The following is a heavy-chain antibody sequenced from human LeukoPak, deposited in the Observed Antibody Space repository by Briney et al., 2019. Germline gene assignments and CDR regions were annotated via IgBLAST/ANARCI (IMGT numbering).Heavy chain of an antibody. D-gene: IGHD3-10*01. CDR1: GYTFTSYY. CDR3: ARRSDMVRGVIDWLDP. Sequence: VASVKVSCKASGYTFTSYYMHWVRQAPGQGLEWMGIINPSGGSTSYAQKFQGRVTMTRDTSTSTVYMELSSLRSEDTAVYYCARRSDMVRGVIDWLDPWGQGTLVTVSS. CDR2: INPSGGST. V-gene: IGHV1-46*01. J-gene: IGHJ5*02.